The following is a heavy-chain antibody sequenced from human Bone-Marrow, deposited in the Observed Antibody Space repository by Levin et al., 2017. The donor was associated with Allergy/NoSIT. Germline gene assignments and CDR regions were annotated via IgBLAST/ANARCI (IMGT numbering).Heavy chain of an antibody. J-gene: IGHJ5*02. V-gene: IGHV3-23*01. Sequence: GESLKISCAASGFTFSSYAMSWVRQAPGKGLEWVSAISGSGGSTYYADSVKGRFTISRDNSKNTLYLQMNSLRAEDTAVYYCAKVTTVTKSWFDPWGQGTLVTVSS. D-gene: IGHD4-11*01. CDR3: AKVTTVTKSWFDP. CDR1: GFTFSSYA. CDR2: ISGSGGST.